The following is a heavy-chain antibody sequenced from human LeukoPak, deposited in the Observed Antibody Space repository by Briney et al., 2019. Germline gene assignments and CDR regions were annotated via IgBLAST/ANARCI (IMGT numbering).Heavy chain of an antibody. J-gene: IGHJ4*02. D-gene: IGHD5-18*01. CDR3: ARGRYSYGSRFDY. Sequence: SETLSLTCTVSGGSISSTSYYWGWIRQPPGKGLEWIGSIYYSGSTDYNPTLESRVTISADTSKNQFSLKVSSVTAADTAVYYCARGRYSYGSRFDYWGQGTLVTVSS. CDR2: IYYSGST. CDR1: GGSISSTSYY. V-gene: IGHV4-39*01.